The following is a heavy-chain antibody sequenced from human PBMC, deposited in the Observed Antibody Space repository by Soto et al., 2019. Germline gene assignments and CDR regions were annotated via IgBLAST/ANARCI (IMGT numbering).Heavy chain of an antibody. CDR3: ARGDPAGYSSGWDKDGMDV. CDR2: MNPNSGNT. Sequence: VKVSCKASGYTFTSYDIHWVRQATGQGLEWMGWMNPNSGNTGYAQKFQGRVTMTRNTSISTAYMELSSLRSEDTAVYYCARGDPAGYSSGWDKDGMDVWGQGTTVTVSS. V-gene: IGHV1-8*01. CDR1: GYTFTSYD. J-gene: IGHJ6*02. D-gene: IGHD6-19*01.